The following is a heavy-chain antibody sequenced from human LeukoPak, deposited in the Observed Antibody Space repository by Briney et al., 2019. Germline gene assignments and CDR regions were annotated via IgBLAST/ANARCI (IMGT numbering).Heavy chain of an antibody. CDR3: AKDRLDHMVRGYYMDV. D-gene: IGHD3-10*01. CDR2: ISGSGGST. CDR1: GFTFSSYA. J-gene: IGHJ6*03. V-gene: IGHV3-23*01. Sequence: QTGGSLRLSCAASGFTFSSYAMSWVRQAPGKGLEWVSAISGSGGSTYYADSVKGRFTISRDNSKNTLYLQMNSLRAEDTAVYYCAKDRLDHMVRGYYMDVWGKGTTVTVSS.